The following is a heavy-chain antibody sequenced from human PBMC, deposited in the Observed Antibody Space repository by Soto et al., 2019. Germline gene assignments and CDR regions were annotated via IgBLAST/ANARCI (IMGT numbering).Heavy chain of an antibody. J-gene: IGHJ4*02. D-gene: IGHD3-10*01. CDR3: ARDMGF. CDR2: ISGSGATT. Sequence: EVQVLESGGGMVQPGGSLRLSCAASGFTFSSYAMSWVRQAPGKGLEWVSSISGSGATTYYADSVKGRFTISRDNPKNTLYLQMNSLRAEDTAGYCCARDMGFGGPGTLVTVSS. CDR1: GFTFSSYA. V-gene: IGHV3-23*01.